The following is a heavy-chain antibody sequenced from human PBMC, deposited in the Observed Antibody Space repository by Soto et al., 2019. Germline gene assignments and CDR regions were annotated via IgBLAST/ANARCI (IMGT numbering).Heavy chain of an antibody. J-gene: IGHJ6*02. V-gene: IGHV3-30*18. CDR3: AKDADGSRRYYYYGMDV. Sequence: QSGGSLRLSCAASGFTFSSYGMHWVRQAPGKGLEWVAVISYDGSNKYYADSVKGRFTISRDNSKNTLYLQMNSLRAEDTAVYYCAKDADGSRRYYYYGMDVWGQGTTVTVSS. D-gene: IGHD1-1*01. CDR1: GFTFSSYG. CDR2: ISYDGSNK.